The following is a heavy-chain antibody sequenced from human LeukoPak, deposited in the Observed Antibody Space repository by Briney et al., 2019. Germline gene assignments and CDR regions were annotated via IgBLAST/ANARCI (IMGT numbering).Heavy chain of an antibody. D-gene: IGHD4-17*01. J-gene: IGHJ6*03. CDR1: GFTFSSYG. Sequence: GGSLRLSCAASGFTFSSYGMHWVRQAPGKGLEWVAFIRYDGSNKYYADSVKGRFTISRDNSKNTLYLQISSLRAEDTAVYYCAKDPGGNYGDYVRNYYYYMDVWGKGTTVTISS. CDR2: IRYDGSNK. V-gene: IGHV3-30*02. CDR3: AKDPGGNYGDYVRNYYYYMDV.